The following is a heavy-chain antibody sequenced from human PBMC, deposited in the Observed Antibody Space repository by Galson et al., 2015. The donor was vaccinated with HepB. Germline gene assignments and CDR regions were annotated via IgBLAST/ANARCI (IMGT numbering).Heavy chain of an antibody. Sequence: SLRLSCAASGFMFSGHWMNWVRQAPGKGLGWVANIKEDGSIKYYVDSVTGRFTISRDNARNLLYLQMNGLRAEDTAVYFCARNRGYETFDYWGQGDLVTASS. V-gene: IGHV3-7*03. CDR2: IKEDGSIK. D-gene: IGHD5-12*01. CDR1: GFMFSGHW. J-gene: IGHJ4*02. CDR3: ARNRGYETFDY.